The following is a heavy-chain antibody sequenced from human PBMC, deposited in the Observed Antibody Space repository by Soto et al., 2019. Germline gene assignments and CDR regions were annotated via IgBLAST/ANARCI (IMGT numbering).Heavy chain of an antibody. J-gene: IGHJ6*02. CDR2: INPSGGST. V-gene: IGHV1-46*01. CDR1: GYTFTSYY. Sequence: ASVKVSCKASGYTFTSYYMHWVRRAPGQGLEWMGIINPSGGSTSYAQKFQGRVTMTRDTSTSTVYMELSSLRSEDTAVYYCARAPEDYDFWSGYYFYYYYGMDVWGQGTTVTSP. CDR3: ARAPEDYDFWSGYYFYYYYGMDV. D-gene: IGHD3-3*01.